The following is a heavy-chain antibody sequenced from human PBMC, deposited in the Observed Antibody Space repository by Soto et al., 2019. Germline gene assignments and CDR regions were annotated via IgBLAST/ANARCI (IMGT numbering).Heavy chain of an antibody. CDR2: ISGSGGST. Sequence: PGGSLRLSCAASGFTFSSYAMSWVRQAPGKGLEWVSAISGSGGSTYYADSVKGRFTISRDNSKNTLYLQMNSLRAEDTAVYYCAKGSSSSPKRHYYFDYWDQGTLVTVSS. J-gene: IGHJ4*02. CDR3: AKGSSSSPKRHYYFDY. CDR1: GFTFSSYA. D-gene: IGHD6-6*01. V-gene: IGHV3-23*01.